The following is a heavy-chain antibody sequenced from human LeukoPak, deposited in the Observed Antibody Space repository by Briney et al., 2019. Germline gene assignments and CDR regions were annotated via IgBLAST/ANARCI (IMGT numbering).Heavy chain of an antibody. V-gene: IGHV1-2*02. D-gene: IGHD6-19*01. J-gene: IGHJ6*02. CDR1: GYTFTGYY. CDR2: INPNSGGT. Sequence: ASGKVSCKASGYTFTGYYMHWVRQAPGQGLEWMGWINPNSGGTNYAQKFQGRVTMTRDTSISTAYMELSRLRSDDTAVYYCARAVAGTFYYYGMDVWGQGTTVTVSS. CDR3: ARAVAGTFYYYGMDV.